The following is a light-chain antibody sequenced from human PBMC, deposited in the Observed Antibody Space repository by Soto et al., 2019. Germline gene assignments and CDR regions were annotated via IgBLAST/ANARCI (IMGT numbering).Light chain of an antibody. CDR1: QDISNY. CDR3: QKYNGALRS. Sequence: DIQMTQSPPSLSASVGDRVTITCRASQDISNYLAWYQQRPGKVPKLLIYAASTLQLGVPSRFSGSGSGTDFTLTISSLQPEDVATYYCQKYNGALRSFGGGTKVEIK. J-gene: IGKJ4*01. CDR2: AAS. V-gene: IGKV1-27*01.